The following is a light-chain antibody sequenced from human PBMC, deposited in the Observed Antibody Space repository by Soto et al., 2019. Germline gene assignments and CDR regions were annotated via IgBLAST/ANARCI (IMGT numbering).Light chain of an antibody. Sequence: DIQMTQSPSSLSASVGDRVASTWGASQSISGYLNWYQQKSGKAPKPLIYTASTLQSGVPSRFSGSGAGAEFTLTITGLQPEDFATYFCQQFHTYPWTFGQGTKVDI. J-gene: IGKJ1*01. CDR3: QQFHTYPWT. CDR2: TAS. V-gene: IGKV1-9*01. CDR1: QSISGY.